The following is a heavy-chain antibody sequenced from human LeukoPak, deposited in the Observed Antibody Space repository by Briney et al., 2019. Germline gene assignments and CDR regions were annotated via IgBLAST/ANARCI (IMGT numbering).Heavy chain of an antibody. CDR1: GVSISSSSYY. V-gene: IGHV4-39*01. D-gene: IGHD3-3*01. J-gene: IGHJ5*02. CDR2: IYYSEST. CDR3: ARGFGGYYSHWFDP. Sequence: SETLSLTCTVSGVSISSSSYYWGWIRQPPGKGLEWIGSIYYSESTYYNSSLKSRVTISIDTSKNQFSLKLSSVTAADTAVYYCARGFGGYYSHWFDPWGQGTLVTVSS.